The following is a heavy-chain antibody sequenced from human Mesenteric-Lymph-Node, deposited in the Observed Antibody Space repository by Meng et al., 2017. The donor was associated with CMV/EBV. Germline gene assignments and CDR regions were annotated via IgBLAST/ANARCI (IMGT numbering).Heavy chain of an antibody. CDR1: GFSPSSNY. D-gene: IGHD4-17*01. CDR3: VKDDYGPFDQ. Sequence: GESLKISCEVSGFSPSSNYISWVRQVPGKGLEWVSVMYGGGTIYYADSVKGRFTISRDTTKNSLFLQMNSLGTEDTALYYCVKDDYGPFDQWGLGTLVTVSS. CDR2: MYGGGTI. J-gene: IGHJ4*02. V-gene: IGHV3-53*05.